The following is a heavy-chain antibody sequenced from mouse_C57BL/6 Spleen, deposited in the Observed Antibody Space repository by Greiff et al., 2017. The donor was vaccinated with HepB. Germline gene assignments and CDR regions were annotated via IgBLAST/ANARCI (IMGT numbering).Heavy chain of an antibody. CDR2: ISSGSSTI. D-gene: IGHD2-12*01. V-gene: IGHV5-17*01. CDR3: ARDVTTDAMDY. Sequence: EVMLVESGGGLVKPGGSLKLSCAASGFTFSDYGMHWVRQAPEKGLEWVAYISSGSSTIYYADTVKGRFTISRDNAKNTLFLQMTSLRSEDTAMYYCARDVTTDAMDYWGQGTSVTVSS. CDR1: GFTFSDYG. J-gene: IGHJ4*01.